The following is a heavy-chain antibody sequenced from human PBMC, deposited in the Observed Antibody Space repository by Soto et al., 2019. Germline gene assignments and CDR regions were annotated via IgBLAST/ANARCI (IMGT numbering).Heavy chain of an antibody. J-gene: IGHJ4*02. Sequence: GGSVEVFCKASGYTFTNYSIHLVGQAPGQRLEWMGWINAGNGNTKYSQKFQGRVTITRDTSASTAYMELSSLRSEDTAVYYCARVSGYYLPDYWGQGTLVTVSS. CDR1: GYTFTNYS. CDR3: ARVSGYYLPDY. V-gene: IGHV1-3*01. CDR2: INAGNGNT. D-gene: IGHD5-12*01.